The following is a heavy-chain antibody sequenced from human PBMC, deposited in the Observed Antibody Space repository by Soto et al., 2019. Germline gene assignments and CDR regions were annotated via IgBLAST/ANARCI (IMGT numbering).Heavy chain of an antibody. CDR2: ISRGGSST. Sequence: EVQLLESGGGLVQPGGSLRLSCAASGFTFSSYAMTWVRQTPGKWLEWVSTISRGGSSTYSPDSVKGRFTISRDNSKNRLYLPMTSLRAEGTAVYDCAKFDGILTADSVYGMDVWCQGTTVTV. D-gene: IGHD3-9*01. J-gene: IGHJ6*02. V-gene: IGHV3-23*01. CDR1: GFTFSSYA. CDR3: AKFDGILTADSVYGMDV.